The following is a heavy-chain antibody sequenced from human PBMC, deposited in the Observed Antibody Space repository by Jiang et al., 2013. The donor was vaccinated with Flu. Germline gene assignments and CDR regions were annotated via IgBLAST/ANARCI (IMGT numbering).Heavy chain of an antibody. CDR3: ARGIKTSYGYPFDH. J-gene: IGHJ4*02. Sequence: QTLSLTCAISGDSVSSNSAAWNWVRQSPSRGLQWLGRTYYRSKWYNEYAESVKSRVTINSDTSKNQFSLQLNSVTPDDTAVYYCARGIKTSYGYPFDHWDQGTLVTVSS. V-gene: IGHV6-1*01. CDR2: TYYRSKWYN. D-gene: IGHD5-18*01. CDR1: GDSVSSNSAA.